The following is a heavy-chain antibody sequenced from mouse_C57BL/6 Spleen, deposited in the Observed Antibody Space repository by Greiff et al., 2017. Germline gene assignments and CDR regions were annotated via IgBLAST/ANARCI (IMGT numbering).Heavy chain of an antibody. CDR1: GFTFSSYA. CDR2: ISSGGDYT. J-gene: IGHJ1*03. V-gene: IGHV5-9-1*02. CDR3: TRDSDWYFDV. Sequence: EVQVVESGEGLVKPGGSLKLSCAASGFTFSSYAMSWVRQTPEKRLEWVAYISSGGDYTDYADTVKGRFTISRDNARNTLYLQMSSLKSEDTAMYYCTRDSDWYFDVWGTGTTVTVSS.